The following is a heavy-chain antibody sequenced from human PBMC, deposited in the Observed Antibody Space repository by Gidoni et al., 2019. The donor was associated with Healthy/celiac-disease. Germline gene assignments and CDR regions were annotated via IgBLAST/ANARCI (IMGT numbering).Heavy chain of an antibody. J-gene: IGHJ5*02. CDR1: GYTFTGYY. CDR2: INPDSGGT. D-gene: IGHD3-3*01. V-gene: IGHV1-2*02. Sequence: QVQLVQSGAEAKQPGASVKVPCKAPGYTFTGYYMHWVRQPPGQGLEWMGWINPDSGGTNYAQKLQGRVTMTRDTSISTAYMELSRLRSDDTDVYYCAREPYYERWFDPWGQGTLVTVSS. CDR3: AREPYYERWFDP.